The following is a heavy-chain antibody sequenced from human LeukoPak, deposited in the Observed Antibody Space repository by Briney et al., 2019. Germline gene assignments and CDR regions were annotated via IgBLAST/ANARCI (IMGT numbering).Heavy chain of an antibody. CDR3: AKDRGMATIKDY. V-gene: IGHV3-30*02. J-gene: IGHJ4*02. CDR2: IWYDGSDK. CDR1: RFTFSTHR. Sequence: PGGSLRLSCAASRFTFSTHRMHWLRQAPGKGLEWVTFIWYDGSDKYYSDSVKGRFTISRDNSKNTLYLQMNSLTAEATAVYYCAKDRGMATIKDYWGQGTLVTVSS. D-gene: IGHD5-24*01.